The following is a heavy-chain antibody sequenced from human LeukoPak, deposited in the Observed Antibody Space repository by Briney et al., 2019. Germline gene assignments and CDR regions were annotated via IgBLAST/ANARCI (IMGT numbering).Heavy chain of an antibody. CDR3: ASIGGLAARSYYYYMDV. CDR2: IIPIFGTA. D-gene: IGHD6-6*01. V-gene: IGHV1-69*13. Sequence: SVKASCKXSGGTFSSYAISWVRQAPGQGLEWMGGIIPIFGTANYSQKFQGRVTITADESTSTAYMELSSLRSEDTAVYYCASIGGLAARSYYYYMDVWGKGTTVTVSS. CDR1: GGTFSSYA. J-gene: IGHJ6*03.